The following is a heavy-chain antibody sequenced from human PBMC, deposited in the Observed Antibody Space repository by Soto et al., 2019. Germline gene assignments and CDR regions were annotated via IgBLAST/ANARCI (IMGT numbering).Heavy chain of an antibody. CDR1: CAYIAQFY. D-gene: IGHD2-21*01. V-gene: IGHV4-59*01. CDR3: ARGGGSPYNIPEFDF. J-gene: IGHJ4*01. CDR2: VSSTGST. Sequence: SLTLSVPCTVSCAYIAQFYWNRIIKTQGKGLEWIVSVSSTGSTVFNPSLTSRVTVSLDTSKNQFSLTLNSVTAADTAVYYCARGGGSPYNIPEFDFWGNGTLDTVSS.